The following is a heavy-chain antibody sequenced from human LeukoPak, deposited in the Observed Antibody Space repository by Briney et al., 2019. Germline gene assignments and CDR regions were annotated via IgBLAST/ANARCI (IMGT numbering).Heavy chain of an antibody. D-gene: IGHD2-15*01. CDR2: IYYSGST. CDR1: GGSISSSSYY. CDR3: APLGHIVVVVAATTKRTQSPP. V-gene: IGHV4-39*01. J-gene: IGHJ5*02. Sequence: SETLSLTCTVSGGSISSSSYYWGWIRPPPGKGLEWIGSIYYSGSTYYNPSLKSRVTISVDASKNQFALKLGSMTAADTAVYYCAPLGHIVVVVAATTKRTQSPPWRQATLVTVPS.